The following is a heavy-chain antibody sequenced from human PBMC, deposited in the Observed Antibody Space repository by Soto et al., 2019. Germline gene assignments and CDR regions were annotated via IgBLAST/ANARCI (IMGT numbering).Heavy chain of an antibody. D-gene: IGHD5-12*01. J-gene: IGHJ4*02. CDR3: AHSDGGYAIIDFDF. CDR1: GFSFTTAGVA. Sequence: QITLQESGPTLVKPTQTLTLTCTFSGFSFTTAGVAVGWIRQTPGGALEWLTLIYYNDDRRFSPSLKTRLTITGDTSKNQVVLSLTNVVPGDTAPYFCAHSDGGYAIIDFDFWGQGIPVTVSS. CDR2: IYYNDDR. V-gene: IGHV2-5*01.